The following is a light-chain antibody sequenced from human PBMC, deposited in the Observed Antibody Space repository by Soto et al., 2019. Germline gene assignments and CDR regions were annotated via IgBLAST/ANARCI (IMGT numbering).Light chain of an antibody. CDR2: GAS. Sequence: EIVMTQSPGTLSVSPGERATLSCRASQSVSSNVAWYQQKPGQTPRVLIYGASTRATGIPARFSGSGSGTEFTLTISSLQSEDFAVYYCQQYNNWPPITFGQGTRLDIK. CDR1: QSVSSN. V-gene: IGKV3-15*01. J-gene: IGKJ5*01. CDR3: QQYNNWPPIT.